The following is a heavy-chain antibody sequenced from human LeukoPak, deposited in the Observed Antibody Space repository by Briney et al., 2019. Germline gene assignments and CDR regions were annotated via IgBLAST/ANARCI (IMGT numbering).Heavy chain of an antibody. CDR2: INQEGSEK. Sequence: GGSLRLSCAASAFTFSSYWMSWVRQAPGKGLERVANINQEGSEKYYVDSVKSRFTIARDNAKNSLYLQMNILRAEDTAVYSRARVSVVVVADSDYFDYWGQGTLVTLSS. J-gene: IGHJ4*02. CDR1: AFTFSSYW. D-gene: IGHD2-15*01. CDR3: ARVSVVVVADSDYFDY. V-gene: IGHV3-7*01.